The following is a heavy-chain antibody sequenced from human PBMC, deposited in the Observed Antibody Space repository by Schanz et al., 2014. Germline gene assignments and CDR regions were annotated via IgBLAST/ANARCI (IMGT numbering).Heavy chain of an antibody. CDR1: GYTFTSYA. CDR2: INTNTGNP. CDR3: TTETIAMAGTFSI. D-gene: IGHD6-19*01. J-gene: IGHJ4*02. Sequence: QVQLVQSGSELKKPGASVKVSCKASGYTFTSYAMNWVRQAPGQGLEWVGWINTNTGNPTYAQGLTGRFVFSLDTTVSTAYLQTSSLKAEDTAAYYCTTETIAMAGTFSIWGQGTLVTVSS. V-gene: IGHV7-4-1*02.